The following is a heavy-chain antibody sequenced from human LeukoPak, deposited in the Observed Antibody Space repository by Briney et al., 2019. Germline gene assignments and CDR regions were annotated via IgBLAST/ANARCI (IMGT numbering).Heavy chain of an antibody. CDR1: GFTFSSYA. D-gene: IGHD5-12*01. Sequence: PGGSLRLSCAASGFTFSSYAMSWVRQAPGKGLEWVSSITFSGDRTYYADSVKGRFTLSRDNSKNTLHLQMNSLSPEDTAVYYCAKTRVGYARTLDYWGQGTLVTVSS. CDR2: ITFSGDRT. V-gene: IGHV3-23*01. CDR3: AKTRVGYARTLDY. J-gene: IGHJ4*02.